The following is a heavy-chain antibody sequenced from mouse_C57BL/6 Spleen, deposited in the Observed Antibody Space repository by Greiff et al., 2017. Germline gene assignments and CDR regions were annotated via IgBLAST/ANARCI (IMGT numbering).Heavy chain of an antibody. V-gene: IGHV5-12*01. J-gene: IGHJ4*01. CDR3: ARHQDAMDY. CDR2: ISNGGGST. CDR1: GFTFSDYY. Sequence: EVMLVESGGGLVQPGGSLKLSCAASGFTFSDYYMYWVRQTPEKRLEWVAYISNGGGSTYYPDTVKGRFTISRDNAKNTLYLQMSRLKSEDTAMYYCARHQDAMDYWGQGTSVTVSS.